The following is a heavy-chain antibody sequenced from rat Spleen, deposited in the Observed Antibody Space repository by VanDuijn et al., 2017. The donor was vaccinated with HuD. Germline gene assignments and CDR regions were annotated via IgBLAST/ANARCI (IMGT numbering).Heavy chain of an antibody. Sequence: EVQLVESGGGLVQPGRSLKLSCAASGFTFSDYAMAWVRQAPKKGLEWVASISPSGDITYYRDSVKGRFTISKDDAKSTLYLQMNSLRSEDTATYFCTRGGQIYNNDVWFAHWGQGVMVTVSS. J-gene: IGHJ2*01. CDR1: GFTFSDYA. CDR2: ISPSGDIT. CDR3: TRGGQIYNNDVWFAH. V-gene: IGHV5S23*01. D-gene: IGHD1-12*01.